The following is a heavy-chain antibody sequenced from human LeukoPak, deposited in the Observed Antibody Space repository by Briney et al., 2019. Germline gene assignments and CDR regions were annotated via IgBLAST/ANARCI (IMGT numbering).Heavy chain of an antibody. J-gene: IGHJ4*02. CDR1: GYTFTSYG. Sequence: ASVKVSCKASGYTFTSYGISWVRQAPGQGLEWMGWISAYNGNTNYAQKLQGRVTMTTDTSTSTAYMELRSLRSDDTAVYYCARTYYDSSGYTLMGDYWGQGTLVTVSS. CDR3: ARTYYDSSGYTLMGDY. D-gene: IGHD3-22*01. V-gene: IGHV1-18*01. CDR2: ISAYNGNT.